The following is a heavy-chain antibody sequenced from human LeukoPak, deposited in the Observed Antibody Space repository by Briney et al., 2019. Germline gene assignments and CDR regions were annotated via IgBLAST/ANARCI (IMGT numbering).Heavy chain of an antibody. CDR1: GFTFSDYY. J-gene: IGHJ3*02. V-gene: IGHV3-11*04. D-gene: IGHD3-22*01. Sequence: GGSLRLSCATSGFTFSDYYMSWIRQAPGKGLEWVSYISSSGSTIYYADSVKGRFTISRDNAKNSLYLQMNSLRAEDTAVYSCARVLHRYDSPVGDAFNIWGQGTMVTVSS. CDR3: ARVLHRYDSPVGDAFNI. CDR2: ISSSGSTI.